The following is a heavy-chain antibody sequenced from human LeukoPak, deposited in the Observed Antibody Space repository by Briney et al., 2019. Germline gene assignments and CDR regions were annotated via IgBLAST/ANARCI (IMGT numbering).Heavy chain of an antibody. CDR1: GFTFSNYG. CDR3: ASGAQLLGY. D-gene: IGHD5-18*01. V-gene: IGHV3-7*01. Sequence: GGSLRLSCAASGFTFSNYGMHWVRQAPGKGLEWVANIKQDGSEEYYVDSVKGRFTISRDNAKNSLYLQMNSLRAEDTAMYYCASGAQLLGYWGQGTLVTVSS. J-gene: IGHJ1*01. CDR2: IKQDGSEE.